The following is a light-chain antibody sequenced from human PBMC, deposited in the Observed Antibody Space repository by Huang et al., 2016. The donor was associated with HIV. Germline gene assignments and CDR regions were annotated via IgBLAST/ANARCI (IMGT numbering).Light chain of an antibody. V-gene: IGKV3-11*01. CDR2: DAS. CDR3: QQRSQWLS. CDR1: QPVADH. J-gene: IGKJ4*01. Sequence: IVLTQSPATVSTYLGEHLTPSCRASQPVADHMAWYQQRPGQAPRLLIYDASYRAGGISDKFTGSGSGTYFTLSITSLEPEDVAIYYCQQRSQWLSFGGGTKV.